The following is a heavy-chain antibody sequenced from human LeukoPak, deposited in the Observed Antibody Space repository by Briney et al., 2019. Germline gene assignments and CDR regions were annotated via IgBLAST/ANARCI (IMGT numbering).Heavy chain of an antibody. CDR3: TREPHFDS. CDR2: IRRGTNSYTT. V-gene: IGHV3-72*01. D-gene: IGHD1-14*01. CDR1: GFTFSDYI. Sequence: PGGSLRLSCAASGFTFSDYILDWVRQAPGKGLEWVGRIRRGTNSYTTEYAASVKGRFIISRDDSQNSLYLHMSNLKTEDTAVYYCTREPHFDSWGQGTLVTVSS. J-gene: IGHJ5*01.